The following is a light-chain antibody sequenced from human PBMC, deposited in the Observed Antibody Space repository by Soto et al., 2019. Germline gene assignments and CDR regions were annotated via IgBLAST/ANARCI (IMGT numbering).Light chain of an antibody. V-gene: IGKV3-11*01. CDR2: DAS. Sequence: EIGLKQSPATLSLYPGERATLSCRASQSVSSYLAWYQQKPGQAPRLLIYDASNRATGIPARFSGSGSGTDFTLTISSLQSEDFAVYYCQQYNNWPLTFGGGTKVDIK. J-gene: IGKJ4*01. CDR3: QQYNNWPLT. CDR1: QSVSSY.